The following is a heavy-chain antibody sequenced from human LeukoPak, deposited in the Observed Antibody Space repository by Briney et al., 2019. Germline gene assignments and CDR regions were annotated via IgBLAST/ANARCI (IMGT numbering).Heavy chain of an antibody. V-gene: IGHV3-30-3*01. CDR2: ISYDGSNK. CDR1: GFTFSSYA. J-gene: IGHJ4*02. Sequence: KAGGSLRLSCAASGFTFSSYAMHWVRQAPGKGLEWVAVISYDGSNKYYADSVKGRFTISRDNSKNTLYLQMNSLRAEDTAVYYCARDYGDYCFDYWGQGTLVTVSS. D-gene: IGHD4-17*01. CDR3: ARDYGDYCFDY.